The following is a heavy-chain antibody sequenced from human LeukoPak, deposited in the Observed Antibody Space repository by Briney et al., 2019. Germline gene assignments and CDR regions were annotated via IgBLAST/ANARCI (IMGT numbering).Heavy chain of an antibody. D-gene: IGHD1-26*01. CDR1: GASITSQF. CDR2: ISASGAI. V-gene: IGHV4-4*07. CDR3: MSALGT. J-gene: IGHJ5*02. Sequence: SETLSLTCTVSGASITSQFWNWIQQPAGEGLEFVGLISASGAINFNPSLKSRVTMSIDTSKNQFSLKLTSMTAADTAVYYCMSALGTWGQGTLVTVSS.